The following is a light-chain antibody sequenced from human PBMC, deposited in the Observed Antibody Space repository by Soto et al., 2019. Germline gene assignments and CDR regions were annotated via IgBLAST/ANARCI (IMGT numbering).Light chain of an antibody. Sequence: EIVLTQSPGTLSLSPGERATLSCRASQSVSSSYLAWYQQKPGQAPRLLSYGASSRATGIPDRFSGSGSGTDFTLTISRLEPEDFAVYYCLQYGSSALTFGGGTKVEIK. V-gene: IGKV3-20*01. CDR2: GAS. J-gene: IGKJ4*01. CDR1: QSVSSSY. CDR3: LQYGSSALT.